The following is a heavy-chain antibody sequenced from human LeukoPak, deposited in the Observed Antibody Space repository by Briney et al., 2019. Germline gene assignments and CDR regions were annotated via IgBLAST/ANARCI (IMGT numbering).Heavy chain of an antibody. D-gene: IGHD3-3*01. CDR3: ARDDTIFGVVIPLRY. CDR2: ISSSSSYI. CDR1: GFIFSSYG. Sequence: SGGSLRLSCAASGFIFSSYGMNWVRQAPGKGLEWVSFISSSSSYIYYADSVKGRFTISRDNAKNSLYLQMNSLRAEDTAVYYCARDDTIFGVVIPLRYWGQGTLVTVSS. V-gene: IGHV3-21*01. J-gene: IGHJ4*02.